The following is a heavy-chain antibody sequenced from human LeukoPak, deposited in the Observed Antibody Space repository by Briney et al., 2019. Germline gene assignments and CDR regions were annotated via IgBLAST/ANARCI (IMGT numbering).Heavy chain of an antibody. Sequence: VGSLRPSCASSGFTLSSYAMSWVRQAPGKGLEGVSAISGSGDSTYYAASVKGRCTISRDNSKNTLYLQMNSLRAEDTGVYYCAKLPTYYYDSSGHFDIWGQGTMVTVSS. D-gene: IGHD3-22*01. CDR1: GFTLSSYA. CDR3: AKLPTYYYDSSGHFDI. CDR2: ISGSGDST. V-gene: IGHV3-23*01. J-gene: IGHJ3*02.